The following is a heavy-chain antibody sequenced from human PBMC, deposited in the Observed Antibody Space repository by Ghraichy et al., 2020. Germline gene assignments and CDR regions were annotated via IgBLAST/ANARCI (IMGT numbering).Heavy chain of an antibody. D-gene: IGHD3-22*01. J-gene: IGHJ3*02. Sequence: GSLRLSCAASGFTFSSYAMSWVRQAPGKGLEWVSAISGSGGSTYYADSVKGRFTISRDNSKNTLYLQMNSLRAEDTAVYYCAKDMEDSSGYYAPDAFDIWGQGTMVTVSS. CDR3: AKDMEDSSGYYAPDAFDI. V-gene: IGHV3-23*01. CDR1: GFTFSSYA. CDR2: ISGSGGST.